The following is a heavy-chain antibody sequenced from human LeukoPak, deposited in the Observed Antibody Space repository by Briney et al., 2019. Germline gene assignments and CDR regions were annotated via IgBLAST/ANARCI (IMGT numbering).Heavy chain of an antibody. CDR3: AKAEPLYYDILTGYYTAFDI. CDR2: ISGSGGST. V-gene: IGHV3-23*01. J-gene: IGHJ3*02. CDR1: GFTFSSYA. D-gene: IGHD3-9*01. Sequence: PGGSLRLSCAASGFTFSSYAMSWVRQAPGKGLEWVSAISGSGGSTYYADSVKGRFTISRDNSKNTLYLQMNSLRAEDTAVYYCAKAEPLYYDILTGYYTAFDIWGQGTMVTVSS.